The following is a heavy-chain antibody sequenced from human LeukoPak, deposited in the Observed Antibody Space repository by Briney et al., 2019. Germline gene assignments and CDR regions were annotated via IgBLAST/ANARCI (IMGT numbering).Heavy chain of an antibody. Sequence: GGSLRLPCAASGFTFSSYSMNWVRQAPGKGLEWVSYISSSSSTIYYADSVKGRFTISRDNAKNSLYLQMNSLRAEDTAVYYCARDPPATVVNQTDWGQGTLVTVSS. V-gene: IGHV3-48*04. J-gene: IGHJ4*02. CDR1: GFTFSSYS. CDR2: ISSSSSTI. CDR3: ARDPPATVVNQTD. D-gene: IGHD4-23*01.